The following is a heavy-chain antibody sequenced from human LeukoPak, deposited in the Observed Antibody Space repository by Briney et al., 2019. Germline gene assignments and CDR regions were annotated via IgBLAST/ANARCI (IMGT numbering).Heavy chain of an antibody. CDR2: ISAYNGNT. CDR3: ARKDSITIFGVVFNWFDP. CDR1: GYTFTSYG. Sequence: ASVKVSCKASGYTFTSYGISWVRQAPGQGLEWMGWISAYNGNTNYAQKLQGRATMTTDTSTSTAYMELRSLRSDDTAVYYCARKDSITIFGVVFNWFDPWGQGTLVTVSS. D-gene: IGHD3-3*01. J-gene: IGHJ5*02. V-gene: IGHV1-18*01.